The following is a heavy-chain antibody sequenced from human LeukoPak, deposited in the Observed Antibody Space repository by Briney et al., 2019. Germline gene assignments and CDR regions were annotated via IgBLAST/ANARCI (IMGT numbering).Heavy chain of an antibody. J-gene: IGHJ6*03. CDR3: ARGPYYYYMDV. Sequence: GGSLRLSCAASGFTFSNSYMNWIRQAPGKGLERVSYISSSGSTIYYADSAKGRFTISRDNSKNTLYLQMNSLRAEDTAVYYCARGPYYYYMDVWGKGTTVTISS. CDR2: ISSSGSTI. CDR1: GFTFSNSY. V-gene: IGHV3-11*01.